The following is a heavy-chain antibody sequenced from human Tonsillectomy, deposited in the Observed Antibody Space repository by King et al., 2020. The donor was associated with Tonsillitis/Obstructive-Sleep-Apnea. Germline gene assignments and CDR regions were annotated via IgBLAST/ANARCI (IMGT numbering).Heavy chain of an antibody. J-gene: IGHJ4*02. V-gene: IGHV3-23*04. CDR2: FSGSGGVT. CDR1: AFTFSSYA. D-gene: IGHD6-19*01. Sequence: VQLVESGGGLVQPGGSLRLSCAASAFTFSSYAMSWVRQAPGKGLEWVSAFSGSGGVTYYADSVKGRFTISRDNSKNTLYLQMNSLRAEDTAVYYCAKEGEVAESYLDYWAQGPLVTVSS. CDR3: AKEGEVAESYLDY.